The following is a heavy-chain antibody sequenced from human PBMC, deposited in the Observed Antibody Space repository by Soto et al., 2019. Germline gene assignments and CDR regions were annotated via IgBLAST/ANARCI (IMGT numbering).Heavy chain of an antibody. D-gene: IGHD6-13*01. V-gene: IGHV4-61*01. CDR2: IYYSGST. Sequence: PSETLSLTCTVSGGSVGSGSYYWSWIRQPPGKGLEWLGYIYYSGSTNYNPSLKSRVTISVDTSKNQFPLKLSSVTAADTAVYYCARRVAAAGVYNWFDPWGQGTLVTVSS. CDR3: ARRVAAAGVYNWFDP. J-gene: IGHJ5*02. CDR1: GGSVGSGSYY.